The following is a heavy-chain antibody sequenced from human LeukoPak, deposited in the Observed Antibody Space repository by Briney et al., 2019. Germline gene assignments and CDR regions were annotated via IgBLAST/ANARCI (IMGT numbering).Heavy chain of an antibody. D-gene: IGHD3-16*02. CDR2: MNPNSGNT. J-gene: IGHJ4*02. V-gene: IGHV1-8*03. CDR3: ARTSMSYDYVWGSYRYPYYFDY. CDR1: GYTFTSYD. Sequence: ASVKVSCKASGYTFTSYDINWVRQATGQGLEWMGWMNPNSGNTGYAQKFQGRVTITRNTSISTAYMELSSLRSEDTAVYYCARTSMSYDYVWGSYRYPYYFDYWGQGTLVTVSS.